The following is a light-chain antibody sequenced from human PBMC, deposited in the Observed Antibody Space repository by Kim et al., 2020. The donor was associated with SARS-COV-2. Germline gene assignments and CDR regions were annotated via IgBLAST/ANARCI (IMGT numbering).Light chain of an antibody. CDR1: QTSSRS. Sequence: LSPGERPTLSCRASQTSSRSLAWYQHKPGQAPRLLICDASNRATGIPARFSGSGSGTDFTLTISSLEPEDFAVYYCLHRHAWPLTFGGGTKVDIK. V-gene: IGKV3-11*01. CDR2: DAS. J-gene: IGKJ4*01. CDR3: LHRHAWPLT.